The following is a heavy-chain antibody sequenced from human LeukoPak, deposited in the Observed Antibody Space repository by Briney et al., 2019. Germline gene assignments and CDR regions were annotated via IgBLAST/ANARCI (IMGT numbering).Heavy chain of an antibody. CDR2: ISAYNGNT. CDR3: ARDPLLTMVRGVIITSLGWNDI. Sequence: ASVKDSCKASGGTFSSYAISWVRQAPGQGLEWMGWISAYNGNTNYAQKLQGRVTMTTDTSTSTAYMELRSLRSDDTAVYYCARDPLLTMVRGVIITSLGWNDIWGQGTMVTISS. D-gene: IGHD3-10*01. V-gene: IGHV1-18*01. CDR1: GGTFSSYA. J-gene: IGHJ3*02.